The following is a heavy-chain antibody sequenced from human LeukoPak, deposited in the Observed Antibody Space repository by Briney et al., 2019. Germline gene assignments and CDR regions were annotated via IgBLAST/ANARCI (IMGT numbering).Heavy chain of an antibody. CDR2: ISSSSSYI. Sequence: MSGGSLRLSCAASGFTFSSYSMNWVRQAPGKGLEWVSSISSSSSYIYYADSVKGRFTISRDNAKNSLYLQMNSLRAEDTAVYYCARFAAAAAFTFDYWGQGTLVTVSS. J-gene: IGHJ4*02. D-gene: IGHD6-13*01. CDR3: ARFAAAAAFTFDY. V-gene: IGHV3-21*01. CDR1: GFTFSSYS.